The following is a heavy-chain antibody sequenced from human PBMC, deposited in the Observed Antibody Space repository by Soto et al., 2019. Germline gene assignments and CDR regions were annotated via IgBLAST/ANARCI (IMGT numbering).Heavy chain of an antibody. V-gene: IGHV3-33*01. Sequence: QVQLVESGGGVVQPGRSLRLSCAASGFTFNNYGMHWVRQAPGKGLEWVAIIWYDGSNKYYADSVKGRFTISRDNSKSSRYRQTNSLRAEHTAVYYCARSGTYRWFDYWGQGTLVTVS. CDR1: GFTFNNYG. CDR3: ARSGTYRWFDY. CDR2: IWYDGSNK. J-gene: IGHJ4*02. D-gene: IGHD3-10*01.